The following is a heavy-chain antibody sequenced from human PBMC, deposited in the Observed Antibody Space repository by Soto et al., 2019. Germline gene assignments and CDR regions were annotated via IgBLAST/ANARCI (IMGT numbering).Heavy chain of an antibody. CDR2: INNSGST. J-gene: IGHJ4*02. D-gene: IGHD4-17*01. V-gene: IGHV4-34*01. CDR3: ARAYGDYYFDD. CDR1: GGSFSGYY. Sequence: SETLSLTCAVYGGSFSGYYWSWIRQPPGKGLEWIGEINNSGSTNYNPSLKSRVTISVDTSKNQFSLKLSSVTAADTAVYYCARAYGDYYFDDWGQGTLVTVSS.